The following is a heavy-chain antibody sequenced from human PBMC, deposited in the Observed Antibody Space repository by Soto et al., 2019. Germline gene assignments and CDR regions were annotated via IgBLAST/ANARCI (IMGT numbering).Heavy chain of an antibody. D-gene: IGHD6-13*01. CDR2: IVPIYRTA. Sequence: SVKVSCKASGGTFSSYRIDWVRQAPGQGLEWVGGIVPIYRTADYAQKFQGRVSITADESARTTYLELSSLKSQDTAVYYCARDSGAKLSSSWGQGTLVTVSS. CDR1: GGTFSSYR. CDR3: ARDSGAKLSSS. V-gene: IGHV1-69*13. J-gene: IGHJ4*02.